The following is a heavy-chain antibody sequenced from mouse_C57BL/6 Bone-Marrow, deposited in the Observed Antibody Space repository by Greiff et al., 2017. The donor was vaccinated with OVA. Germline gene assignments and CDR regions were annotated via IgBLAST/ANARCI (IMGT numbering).Heavy chain of an antibody. CDR2: LYPGSGSI. V-gene: IGHV1-62-2*01. J-gene: IGHJ2*01. CDR3: ARHCLYCYGSSPYFDY. Sequence: VQLQQSGAELVKPGASVKLSCKASGYTFTEYTIHWVKQRSGQGLEWIGWLYPGSGSIKYNEKFKDKATLTADKSSSTVYMELSRLTSEDSAVYFCARHCLYCYGSSPYFDYWGQGTTLTVSS. D-gene: IGHD1-1*01. CDR1: GYTFTEYT.